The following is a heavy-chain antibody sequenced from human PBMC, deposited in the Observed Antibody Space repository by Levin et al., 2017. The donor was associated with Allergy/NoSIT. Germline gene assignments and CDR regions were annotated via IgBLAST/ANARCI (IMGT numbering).Heavy chain of an antibody. Sequence: GESLKISCAASGFTFSRHGMHWVRQAPGKGLEWVAVISYDGSNKYYADSVKGRFSISRDSSKNALYLQMNTLRAEDTAMYYCARGDVVGAPAAYAMDVWGQGTTVTVSS. V-gene: IGHV3-30*04. CDR2: ISYDGSNK. CDR3: ARGDVVGAPAAYAMDV. CDR1: GFTFSRHG. D-gene: IGHD2-2*01. J-gene: IGHJ6*02.